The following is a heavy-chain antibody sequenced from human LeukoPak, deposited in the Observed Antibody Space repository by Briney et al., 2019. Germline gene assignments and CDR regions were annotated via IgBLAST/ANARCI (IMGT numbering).Heavy chain of an antibody. J-gene: IGHJ4*02. V-gene: IGHV4-59*01. Sequence: PSETLSLTCTVSGGSISSYYWSWIRQPPGKGLEWIGYIYYSGSTNYHPSLKSRVTISVDTSKNQFSLKLSSVTAADTAVYYCARGENYYDSSGYYYPFDYWGQGTLVTVSS. CDR2: IYYSGST. CDR3: ARGENYYDSSGYYYPFDY. CDR1: GGSISSYY. D-gene: IGHD3-22*01.